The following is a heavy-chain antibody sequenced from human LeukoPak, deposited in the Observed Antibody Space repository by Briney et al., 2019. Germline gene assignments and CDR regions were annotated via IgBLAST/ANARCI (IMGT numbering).Heavy chain of an antibody. Sequence: GGSLRLSCAASGFTFSDHAMSWVRQAPGKGLEWVSAISGSGGSTYYADSVKGRFTISRDNSKNTLYLQMNSLRAEDTAVYYCAKDRPDWGEGFFDYWGQGTLVTVSS. D-gene: IGHD7-27*01. CDR2: ISGSGGST. V-gene: IGHV3-23*01. CDR3: AKDRPDWGEGFFDY. J-gene: IGHJ4*02. CDR1: GFTFSDHA.